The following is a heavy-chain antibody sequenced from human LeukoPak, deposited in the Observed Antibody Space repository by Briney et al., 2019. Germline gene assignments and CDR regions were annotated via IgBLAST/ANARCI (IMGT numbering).Heavy chain of an antibody. CDR1: GGSINGYY. J-gene: IGHJ4*02. D-gene: IGHD1-26*01. Sequence: ETLSLTCTVSGGSINGYYWTWIRQPPGKGLEWIGYISYSGSTNYQPSLESRVTLSLDTSKKQFSLKLTSVTAADTAVYYCARGLLVGNTEYYFDFWGQGTLVTVSS. V-gene: IGHV4-59*01. CDR2: ISYSGST. CDR3: ARGLLVGNTEYYFDF.